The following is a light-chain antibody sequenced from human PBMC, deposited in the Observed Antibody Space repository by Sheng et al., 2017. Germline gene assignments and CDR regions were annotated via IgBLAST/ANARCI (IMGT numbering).Light chain of an antibody. V-gene: IGKV3-15*01. CDR3: QQYNNWPLT. CDR2: GTS. CDR1: QSVRSK. Sequence: ETVMTQSPATLSVSPGERATLSCRASQSVRSKLAWYQQKPGQAPRLLLYGTSTRATDIPARFSGSGSGTEFTLTISSLQSEDFAVYYCQQYNNWPLTFGGGTKVEIK. J-gene: IGKJ4*01.